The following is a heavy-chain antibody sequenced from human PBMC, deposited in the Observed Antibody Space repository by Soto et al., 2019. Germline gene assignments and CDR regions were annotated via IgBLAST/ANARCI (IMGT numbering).Heavy chain of an antibody. J-gene: IGHJ4*02. CDR1: EFTFSNYA. Sequence: PGGSLRLSCAASEFTFSNYAMSWVRQAPGKGPEWVSAIIYSAGSADFADSVKGRFTISRDNSKNTLYLQMSSLRAEDTAVYYCARVHISSYHYFDYWGPGTLVTVSS. CDR2: IIYSAGSA. V-gene: IGHV3-23*01. CDR3: ARVHISSYHYFDY. D-gene: IGHD6-13*01.